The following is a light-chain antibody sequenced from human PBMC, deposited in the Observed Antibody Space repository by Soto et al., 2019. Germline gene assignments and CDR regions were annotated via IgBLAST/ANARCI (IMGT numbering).Light chain of an antibody. Sequence: AIQMTQSAASLSVSLGDRVTITCRASQGIRNDLGWYQQKSGEAPKLLIYFASSLQSGVPSRFSGSASGTEFTLTISSLQTEDVATYYCLQDYNYPWTFGHGTKVDIK. CDR2: FAS. CDR3: LQDYNYPWT. V-gene: IGKV1-6*01. J-gene: IGKJ1*01. CDR1: QGIRND.